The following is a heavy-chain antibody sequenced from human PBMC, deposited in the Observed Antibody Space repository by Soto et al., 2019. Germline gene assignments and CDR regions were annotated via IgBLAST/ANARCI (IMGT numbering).Heavy chain of an antibody. CDR2: ISWNSASI. CDR1: GFTFDDFA. V-gene: IGHV3-9*01. CDR3: AKGPGLVASSGSPDS. J-gene: IGHJ5*01. Sequence: EVQLVESGGGLVQPGRSLRLSCAASGFTFDDFAMHWVRQPPGKGLEWVSGISWNSASIVYADSVKGRVTISRDKAKNSLYLQLDSLGVQDTAFYYCAKGPGLVASSGSPDSWGRGTLVSVST. D-gene: IGHD2-8*02.